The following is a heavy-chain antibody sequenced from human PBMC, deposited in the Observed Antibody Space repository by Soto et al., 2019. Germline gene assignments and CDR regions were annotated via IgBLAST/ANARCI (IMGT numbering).Heavy chain of an antibody. CDR3: AKTDGYEVDY. J-gene: IGHJ4*02. Sequence: GESLKISCKGSGYSFVSYCIAWVRQMPGKGLEWMGSIYPGDSDTTYSPSIQGQVTISADKSSTTVYLQWNTLKASDTAMYYCAKTDGYEVDYWGQGTQVTVSS. V-gene: IGHV5-51*01. CDR2: IYPGDSDT. CDR1: GYSFVSYC. D-gene: IGHD5-18*01.